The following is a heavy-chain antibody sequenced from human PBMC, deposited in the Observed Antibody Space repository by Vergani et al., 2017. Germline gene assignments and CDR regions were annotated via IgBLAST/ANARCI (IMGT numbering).Heavy chain of an antibody. J-gene: IGHJ4*02. CDR1: GGTFSSYT. V-gene: IGHV1-69*02. CDR3: ARQTYCSGGSCYGSSDY. D-gene: IGHD2-15*01. Sequence: QVQLVQSGAEVKKPGSSVKVSCKASGGTFSSYTISWVRQAPGQGLEWMGRIIPILGIANYAQKFQGRVTITADKSTSTAYMELSSLRSEDTAAYYCARQTYCSGGSCYGSSDYWGQGTLVTVSS. CDR2: IIPILGIA.